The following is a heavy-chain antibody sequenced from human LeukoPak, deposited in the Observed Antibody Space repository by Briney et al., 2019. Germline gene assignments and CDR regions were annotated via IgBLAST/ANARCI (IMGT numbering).Heavy chain of an antibody. CDR3: ARANGVYNYGFDY. Sequence: EASVKVSCKASGGTFSSYAISWVRQAPGQGLEWMGRIIAIFGTANYAQKFQGRVTITTDESTSTAYMELSSLRSEDTAVYYCARANGVYNYGFDYWGQGTLVTVSS. J-gene: IGHJ4*02. V-gene: IGHV1-69*05. CDR1: GGTFSSYA. CDR2: IIAIFGTA. D-gene: IGHD5-18*01.